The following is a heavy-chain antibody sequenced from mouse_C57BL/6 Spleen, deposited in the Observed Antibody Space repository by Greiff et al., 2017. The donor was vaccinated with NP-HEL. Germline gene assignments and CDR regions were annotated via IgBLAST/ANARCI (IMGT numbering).Heavy chain of an antibody. J-gene: IGHJ2*01. CDR1: GYTFTSYW. Sequence: QVQLQQPGAELVMPGASVKLSCKASGYTFTSYWMHWVKQRPGQGLEWIGEIDPSDSYTNYNQKFKGKSTLTVDKSSSTAYMQLSSLTSEDSAVYYCARSYSNYVGYFDYWGQGTTLTVSS. CDR3: ARSYSNYVGYFDY. CDR2: IDPSDSYT. D-gene: IGHD2-5*01. V-gene: IGHV1-69*01.